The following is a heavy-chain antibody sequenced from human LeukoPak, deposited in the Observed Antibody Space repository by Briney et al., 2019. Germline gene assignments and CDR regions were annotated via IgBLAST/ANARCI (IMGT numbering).Heavy chain of an antibody. D-gene: IGHD3-9*01. Sequence: PSETLSLTCAVYDGSFSGYYWSWIRQPPGKGLEWIGEINHSGSTNYNPSLKSRVTISVDTSKNQFSLKLSSVTAADTAVYYCARGPTRLRYFDWLSHFDYWGQGTLVTVSS. CDR2: INHSGST. CDR1: DGSFSGYY. CDR3: ARGPTRLRYFDWLSHFDY. V-gene: IGHV4-34*01. J-gene: IGHJ4*02.